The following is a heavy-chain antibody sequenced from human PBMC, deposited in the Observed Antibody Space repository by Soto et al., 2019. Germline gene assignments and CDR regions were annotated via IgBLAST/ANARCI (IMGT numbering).Heavy chain of an antibody. J-gene: IGHJ4*02. CDR2: IYYSGIT. V-gene: IGHV4-39*01. CDR3: ARNDHGDYDFAS. CDR1: GGSISSTSYY. D-gene: IGHD4-17*01. Sequence: QLQLQESGPRLVKPSETLSLTCTVSGGSISSTSYYWGWIRQPPGKGLEWIGSIYYSGITYYNSSLQSRVTISVDTSKKQFSLKLSSVTAADTAVYYCARNDHGDYDFASWGQGTLVTVSS.